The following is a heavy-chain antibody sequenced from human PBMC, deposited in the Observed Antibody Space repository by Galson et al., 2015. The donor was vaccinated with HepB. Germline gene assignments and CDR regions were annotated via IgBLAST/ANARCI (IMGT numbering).Heavy chain of an antibody. Sequence: SVKVSCKASGGTFSSYAISWVRQAPGQGLEWMGRIIPILGIANYAQKFQGRVTITADKSTSTAYMELSSLRSEDTAVYYCARAGVYDSSGYFSHFDLWGRGTLVTVSS. CDR2: IIPILGIA. CDR1: GGTFSSYA. V-gene: IGHV1-69*04. D-gene: IGHD3-22*01. J-gene: IGHJ2*01. CDR3: ARAGVYDSSGYFSHFDL.